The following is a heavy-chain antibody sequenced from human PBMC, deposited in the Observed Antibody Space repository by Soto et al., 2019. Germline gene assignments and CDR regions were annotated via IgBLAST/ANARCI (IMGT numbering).Heavy chain of an antibody. Sequence: WIGWVRQMPGKGLEWMGIIYPGDSDTRYSPSFQGQVTISADKSISTAYLQWSSLKASDTAMYYCARYYXSSTSCSLGRYYYGMDVWRQGTTVTVSS. CDR2: IYPGDSDT. V-gene: IGHV5-51*01. CDR3: ARYYXSSTSCSLGRYYYGMDV. D-gene: IGHD2-2*01. CDR1: W. J-gene: IGHJ6*01.